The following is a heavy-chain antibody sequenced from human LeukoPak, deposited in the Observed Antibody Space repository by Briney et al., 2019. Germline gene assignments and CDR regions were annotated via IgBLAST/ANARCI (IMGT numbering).Heavy chain of an antibody. Sequence: GGSLRLSCAASGFTFSSYAMSWVRQVPGKGLEWVSVISGSGGSTYYADSVKGRFTISRDNSKNTLYLQMNSLRAEDTAVYYCAKDPYSSSWSDYYGMDVWGQGTTVTVSS. D-gene: IGHD6-13*01. CDR1: GFTFSSYA. CDR3: AKDPYSSSWSDYYGMDV. CDR2: ISGSGGST. V-gene: IGHV3-23*01. J-gene: IGHJ6*02.